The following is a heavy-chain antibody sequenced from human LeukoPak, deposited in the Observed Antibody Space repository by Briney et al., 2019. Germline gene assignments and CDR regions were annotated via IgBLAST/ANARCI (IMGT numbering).Heavy chain of an antibody. Sequence: SETLSLTCTVSDGSLSSYYWSWIRQPPGKGLEWIGCIYYSGSTYYDPSLKSRVTTSVDTSRNQFSLRLNSVTAADTAVYYCASAYDSSAYFNYWGQGTLVTVSS. CDR3: ASAYDSSAYFNY. CDR2: IYYSGST. D-gene: IGHD3-22*01. CDR1: DGSLSSYY. V-gene: IGHV4-59*08. J-gene: IGHJ4*02.